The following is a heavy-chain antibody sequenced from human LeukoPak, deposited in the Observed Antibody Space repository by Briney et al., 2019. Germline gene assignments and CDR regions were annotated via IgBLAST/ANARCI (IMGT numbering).Heavy chain of an antibody. CDR2: IYTSGST. Sequence: NPSETLSLTCTVSGGSISSGGYYWSWIRQPAGKGLEWIGRIYTSGSTNYNPSLKSRVTISVDTSKNQFSLKLSSVTAADTAVYYCAREIGWYIEYSSSPNWFDPWGQGTLVTVSS. V-gene: IGHV4-61*02. CDR1: GGSISSGGYY. D-gene: IGHD6-6*01. J-gene: IGHJ5*02. CDR3: AREIGWYIEYSSSPNWFDP.